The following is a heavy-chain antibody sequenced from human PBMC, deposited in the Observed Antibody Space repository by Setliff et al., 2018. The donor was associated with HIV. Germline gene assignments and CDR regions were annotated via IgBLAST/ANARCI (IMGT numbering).Heavy chain of an antibody. CDR2: ISAYNGNT. J-gene: IGHJ4*02. Sequence: GASVKVSCKASGYTFTSYGISWVRQAPGQGLEWMGWISAYNGNTNYAQKLQGRVTMTTDTSTSTAYMELRSLRSDDTAVYYCAGVNGGNSPYYFDSWGQGTLVTVSS. V-gene: IGHV1-18*01. CDR1: GYTFTSYG. D-gene: IGHD2-21*02. CDR3: AGVNGGNSPYYFDS.